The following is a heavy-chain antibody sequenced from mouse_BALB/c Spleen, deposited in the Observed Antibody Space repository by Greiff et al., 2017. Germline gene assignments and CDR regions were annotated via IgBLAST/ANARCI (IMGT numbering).Heavy chain of an antibody. J-gene: IGHJ4*01. CDR1: GFTFSSYA. CDR3: ARGPYDYDDAMDY. CDR2: ISSGGST. V-gene: IGHV5-6-5*01. D-gene: IGHD2-4*01. Sequence: EVQGVESGGGLVKPGGSLKLSCAASGFTFSSYAMSWVRQTPEKRLEWVASISSGGSTYYPDSVKGRFTISRDNARNILYLQMSSLRSEDTAMYYCARGPYDYDDAMDYWGQGTSVTVSS.